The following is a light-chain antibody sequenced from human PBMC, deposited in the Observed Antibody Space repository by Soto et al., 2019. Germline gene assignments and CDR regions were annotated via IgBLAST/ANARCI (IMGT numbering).Light chain of an antibody. Sequence: EIVLAQSPGTLSLSPGERATLSCRASQTISSRYLTWYQQKSGQVPRLLIYGASSRATGIPDRFSGSGSGTDFTLTISRLEPEDVAVYYCHHTGNSHGRFGQGTKVKIK. V-gene: IGKV3-20*01. J-gene: IGKJ1*01. CDR1: QTISSRY. CDR3: HHTGNSHGR. CDR2: GAS.